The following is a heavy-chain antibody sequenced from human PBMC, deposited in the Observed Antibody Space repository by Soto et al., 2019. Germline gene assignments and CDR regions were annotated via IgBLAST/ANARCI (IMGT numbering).Heavy chain of an antibody. CDR1: GFTFSSYA. V-gene: IGHV3-30-3*01. Sequence: QVQLVESGGGVVQPGRSLRLSCAASGFTFSSYAMHWVRQAPGKGLEWVAVISYDGGNKYYADSVKGRFTISRDNSKNPLYLQMNSLRAEDTAVYYCARDMVGIRIAVAGYNWFDPWGQGTLVTVSS. J-gene: IGHJ5*02. CDR3: ARDMVGIRIAVAGYNWFDP. D-gene: IGHD6-19*01. CDR2: ISYDGGNK.